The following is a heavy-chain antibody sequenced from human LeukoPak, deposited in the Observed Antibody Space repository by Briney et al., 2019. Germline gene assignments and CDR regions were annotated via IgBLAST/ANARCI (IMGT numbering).Heavy chain of an antibody. CDR1: GFTFSSYS. CDR3: ARDGYSSSWYRGQNDY. CDR2: ISSSGSTI. J-gene: IGHJ4*02. D-gene: IGHD6-13*01. Sequence: GGSLRLSCAASGFTFSSYSMNWVRQAPGKGLEWVSYISSSGSTIYYADSVKGRFTISRDNAKNSLYLQMNSLRAEDTAVYYCARDGYSSSWYRGQNDYWGQGTLVTVSS. V-gene: IGHV3-48*04.